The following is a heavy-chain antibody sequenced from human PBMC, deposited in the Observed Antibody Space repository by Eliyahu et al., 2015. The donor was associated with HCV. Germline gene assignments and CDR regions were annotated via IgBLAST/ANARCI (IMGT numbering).Heavy chain of an antibody. CDR1: GFSLSTSGVG. J-gene: IGHJ4*02. D-gene: IGHD4-17*01. CDR2: IYWKCMI. V-gene: IGHV2-5*01. CDR3: AHSGSNDYGDYGYFDY. Sequence: QITLKESGPTLVKPTQTLTLTCTFSGFSLSTSGVGVGWIRQPPGKALEWLALIYWKCMISSTAHLKSRLTITKDTSKNQVVLTMTNMDPVDTATYYCAHSGSNDYGDYGYFDYWGQGTLVTVSS.